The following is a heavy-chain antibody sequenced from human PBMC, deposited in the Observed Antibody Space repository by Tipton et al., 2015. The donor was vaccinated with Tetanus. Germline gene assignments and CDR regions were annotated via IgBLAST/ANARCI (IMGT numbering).Heavy chain of an antibody. J-gene: IGHJ4*02. CDR3: AREVPAAGHFDS. CDR2: INHSGTT. CDR1: GGSFSGYL. V-gene: IGHV4-34*01. Sequence: GLVKPSKTLSLTCSVSGGSFSGYLWSWVRQPSGKGLEWIGEINHSGTTNYNPSLKSRVTISVDTSKNQFSLKLRSVTAADTAIYYCAREVPAAGHFDSWGQGTLVTVSS. D-gene: IGHD2-2*01.